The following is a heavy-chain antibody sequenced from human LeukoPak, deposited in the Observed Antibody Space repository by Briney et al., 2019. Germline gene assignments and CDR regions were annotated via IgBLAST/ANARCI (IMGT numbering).Heavy chain of an antibody. J-gene: IGHJ4*02. CDR3: AKDQDYYDSSGYYFSFDY. CDR2: ISGSGGST. Sequence: PGVSLRLSCAASGFTFSSYAMSWVRQAPGKGLEWVSAISGSGGSTYYADSVKGRFTISRDNSKNTLYLQMNSLRAEDTAVYYCAKDQDYYDSSGYYFSFDYWGQGTLVTVSS. D-gene: IGHD3-22*01. CDR1: GFTFSSYA. V-gene: IGHV3-23*01.